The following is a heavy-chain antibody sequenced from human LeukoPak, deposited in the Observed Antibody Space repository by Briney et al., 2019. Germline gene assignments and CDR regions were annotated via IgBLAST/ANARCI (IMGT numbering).Heavy chain of an antibody. CDR2: ISGSGGST. CDR1: GFIFSNYW. Sequence: PGGSLRLSCAASGFIFSNYWMHWVRQAPGKGLEWVSAISGSGGSTYYADSVKGRFTISRDNSKNTLYLQMNSLRAEDTAVYYCAKETGQLEKTGSYYFDYWGQGTLVTVSS. J-gene: IGHJ4*02. D-gene: IGHD1-1*01. CDR3: AKETGQLEKTGSYYFDY. V-gene: IGHV3-23*01.